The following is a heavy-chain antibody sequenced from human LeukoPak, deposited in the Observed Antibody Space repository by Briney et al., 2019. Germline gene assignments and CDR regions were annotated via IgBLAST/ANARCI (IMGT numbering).Heavy chain of an antibody. Sequence: SETLSLTCTVSGGSISSYYWSWIRQPPGKGLEWIGYIYYSGSTNYNPSLKSRVTISVDTSKNQFSLKLTSVTAADTAVYFCARSLYYYDGSGSDWGQGTLVTVSS. CDR3: ARSLYYYDGSGSD. V-gene: IGHV4-59*08. CDR1: GGSISSYY. J-gene: IGHJ4*02. CDR2: IYYSGST. D-gene: IGHD3-22*01.